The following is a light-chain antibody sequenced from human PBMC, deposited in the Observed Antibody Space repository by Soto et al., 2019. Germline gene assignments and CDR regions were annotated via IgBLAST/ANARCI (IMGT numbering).Light chain of an antibody. V-gene: IGLV2-8*01. Sequence: QSALTQPPSASGSPGQSVTISCTGTSSDVGAYNYVSWYQQHAGKAPKLVIYEVTKRPSGFPDRFSGSKSANTASLTVSGLQSEEEADYYCSSFASSNTWVFGGGTKLTVL. J-gene: IGLJ3*02. CDR3: SSFASSNTWV. CDR1: SSDVGAYNY. CDR2: EVT.